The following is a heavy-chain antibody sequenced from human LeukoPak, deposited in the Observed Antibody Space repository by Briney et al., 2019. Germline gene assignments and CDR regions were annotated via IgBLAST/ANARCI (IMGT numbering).Heavy chain of an antibody. Sequence: PGGSLRLSCAASGFTVSSNYMSWDRQAPGKGLEWVSVIYSGGSTYYADSVKGRFTISRDNSKNTLYLQMNSLRAEDTAVYYCARDPIIAARPGDYWGQGTLVTVSS. D-gene: IGHD6-6*01. V-gene: IGHV3-53*01. CDR1: GFTVSSNY. CDR3: ARDPIIAARPGDY. J-gene: IGHJ4*02. CDR2: IYSGGST.